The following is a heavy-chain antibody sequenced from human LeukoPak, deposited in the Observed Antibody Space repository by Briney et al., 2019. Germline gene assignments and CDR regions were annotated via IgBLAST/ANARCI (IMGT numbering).Heavy chain of an antibody. Sequence: PGGSLRLSCAASGFTFSTYSMNWVRQAPGKGLEWVSNIGSSSSTIYYADSVKGRFTISRDNAKNSLYLQMNSLRAEDTAVYYCARELTGDSYYYYGMDVWGQGTTVTVSS. V-gene: IGHV3-48*04. D-gene: IGHD7-27*01. J-gene: IGHJ6*02. CDR1: GFTFSTYS. CDR3: ARELTGDSYYYYGMDV. CDR2: IGSSSSTI.